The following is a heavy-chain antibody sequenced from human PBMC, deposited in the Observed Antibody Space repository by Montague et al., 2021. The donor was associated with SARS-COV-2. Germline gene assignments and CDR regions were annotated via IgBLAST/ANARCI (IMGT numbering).Heavy chain of an antibody. D-gene: IGHD2-2*01. Sequence: SETLSLTCAVYGGSFSGYYWSWIRQPPGKGLEWIGGISHSGSTNYNPSLKSRVTISIDTSKNQFSLKLSFVTAADADVYYCARFAYWLLFIASYYGMDVWGQGTTVTVSS. V-gene: IGHV4-34*01. J-gene: IGHJ6*02. CDR3: ARFAYWLLFIASYYGMDV. CDR2: ISHSGST. CDR1: GGSFSGYY.